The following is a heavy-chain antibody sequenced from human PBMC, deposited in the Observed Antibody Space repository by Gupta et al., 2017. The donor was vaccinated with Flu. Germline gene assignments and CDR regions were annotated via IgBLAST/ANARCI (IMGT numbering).Heavy chain of an antibody. CDR3: EQSWSRPFNEFCSSTNGPLYSSVMDV. V-gene: IGHV2-5*01. J-gene: IGHJ6*02. CDR2: VYWNDEK. CDR1: GFSLTTSGVG. D-gene: IGHD2-2*01. Sequence: QITLKESGPALVNPTQTLTLTCTFSGFSLTTSGVGVGWIRQTPGKALEWLALVYWNDEKRYRPSLYSRLTITKESSRNQVVLTMTNMDPVDTATYLCEQSWSRPFNEFCSSTNGPLYSSVMDVWGRGTTVTVS.